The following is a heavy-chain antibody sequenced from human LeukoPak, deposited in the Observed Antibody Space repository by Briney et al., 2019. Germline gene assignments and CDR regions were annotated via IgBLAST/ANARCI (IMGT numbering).Heavy chain of an antibody. CDR3: ATHYDFWSGYDDAFDI. J-gene: IGHJ3*02. V-gene: IGHV3-11*04. D-gene: IGHD3-3*01. Sequence: GGSLRLSCAASGFTFSDYYMSWIRKAPGKGLEWVSYISSSGSTIYYADSVKGRFTISRDNAKNSLYLQMNSLRAEDTAVYYCATHYDFWSGYDDAFDIWGQGTMVTVSS. CDR2: ISSSGSTI. CDR1: GFTFSDYY.